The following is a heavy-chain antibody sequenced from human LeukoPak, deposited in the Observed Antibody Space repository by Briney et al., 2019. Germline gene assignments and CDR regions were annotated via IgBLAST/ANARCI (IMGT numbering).Heavy chain of an antibody. D-gene: IGHD1-7*01. CDR2: IHTSGST. J-gene: IGHJ3*02. CDR3: ASPRNYEAFDI. V-gene: IGHV4-61*02. CDR1: GGSISSGTYY. Sequence: SETLSLTCSVSGGSISSGTYYWSWIRQPAGKGLEWIGRIHTSGSTNYNPSLKSRVTISVDTSKNQISLKLNSVTAADTAVYYCASPRNYEAFDIWGQGTMVTVSS.